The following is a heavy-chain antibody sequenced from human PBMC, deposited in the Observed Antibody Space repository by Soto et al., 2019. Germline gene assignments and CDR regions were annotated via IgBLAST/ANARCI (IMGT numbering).Heavy chain of an antibody. CDR1: GYTFTGYY. Sequence: ASVKVSCKASGYTFTGYYMHWVRQAPGQGLEWMGWINPNSGGTNDAQKFQGRVTMTRDTSISTAYMELSRLRSDDTAVYYCAREHSSSSFDYWGQGTLVTVSS. V-gene: IGHV1-2*02. D-gene: IGHD6-6*01. CDR3: AREHSSSSFDY. J-gene: IGHJ4*02. CDR2: INPNSGGT.